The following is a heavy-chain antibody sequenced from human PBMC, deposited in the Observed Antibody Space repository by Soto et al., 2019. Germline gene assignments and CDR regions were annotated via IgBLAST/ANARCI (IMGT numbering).Heavy chain of an antibody. CDR3: AKGRGTNYYYHMDV. V-gene: IGHV3-23*01. J-gene: IGHJ6*03. CDR2: ITGSGDSA. D-gene: IGHD1-26*01. Sequence: EVQLLESGGGLVQPGGSLRLSCAASGFTFNNYAISWVRQAPGKGLEWVSTITGSGDSAYYADSVKGRFIISRDNSKNTVYMQMHSLGAEDSAIYYCAKGRGTNYYYHMDVWGGGTTVTVSS. CDR1: GFTFNNYA.